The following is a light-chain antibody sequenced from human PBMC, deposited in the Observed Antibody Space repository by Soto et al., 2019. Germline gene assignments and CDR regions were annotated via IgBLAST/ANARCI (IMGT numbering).Light chain of an antibody. CDR1: SSDVGSHNL. J-gene: IGLJ7*01. CDR2: EVT. Sequence: QSALTQPASVSGSPGQSITISCTGTSSDVGSHNLVSWYQQHPGQAPKLMIYEVTKRPLGVSTRFSASKSGNTASLTISGLQDEDEADYSCCSYGGSRAVFGGGTQLTVL. CDR3: CSYGGSRAV. V-gene: IGLV2-23*02.